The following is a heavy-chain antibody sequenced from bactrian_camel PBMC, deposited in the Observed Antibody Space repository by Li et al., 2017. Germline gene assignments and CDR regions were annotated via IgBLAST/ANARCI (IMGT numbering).Heavy chain of an antibody. V-gene: IGHV3S1*01. J-gene: IGHJ4*01. Sequence: VQLVESGGGLVLPGGSLRLSCTASGYTEGNLMAWFRQAPGKEREAVAAVPTRTGTTFRANAVKGRFTISQDNARNTVYLQIKILKPEDTAVYYCAAGDTYGAASVKYWGQGTQVTVS. CDR3: AAGDTYGAASVKY. CDR2: VPTRTGTT. CDR1: GYTEGNL. D-gene: IGHD6*01.